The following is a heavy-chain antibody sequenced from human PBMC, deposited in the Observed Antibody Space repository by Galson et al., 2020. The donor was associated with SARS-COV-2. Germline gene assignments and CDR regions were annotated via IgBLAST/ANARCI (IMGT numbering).Heavy chain of an antibody. CDR1: GTSISSGSYS. Sequence: SETLSLTCAVSGTSISSGSYSWNWIRQPPGKGLEWIGYIPHSGGTYYNPSRKSRVTISGDRSKNQSSLRLSSATAADTAVYYCARLHYVDYAPEAFVIWGSGTRGTVAS. D-gene: IGHD4-17*01. CDR2: IPHSGGT. CDR3: ARLHYVDYAPEAFVI. J-gene: IGHJ3*02. V-gene: IGHV4-30-2*01.